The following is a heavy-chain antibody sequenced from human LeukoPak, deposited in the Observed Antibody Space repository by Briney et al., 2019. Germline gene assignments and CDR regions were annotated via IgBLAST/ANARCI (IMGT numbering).Heavy chain of an antibody. CDR1: GFTFSRYW. Sequence: GGTLRLSCAASGFTFSRYWMHWVRQAPAKGLIWVSRINTDGRSTTYADSVKGRFTISRDNAKNTLYLQMNNLRAEDTAVYYWARVLDRSSYLQNFDYWGQGSLVAVSS. CDR2: INTDGRST. CDR3: ARVLDRSSYLQNFDY. J-gene: IGHJ4*02. V-gene: IGHV3-74*01. D-gene: IGHD3-22*01.